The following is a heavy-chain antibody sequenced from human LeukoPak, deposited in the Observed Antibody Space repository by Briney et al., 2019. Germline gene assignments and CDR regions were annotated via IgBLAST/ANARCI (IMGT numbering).Heavy chain of an antibody. Sequence: SETLSLTCTVSGGSMNTYYWTWIRHPAGKGLQWIGYIYPSSFTNYNPSLESRVTMSVDTSNNQFSLKLTSVTAADTAVYFCARDTITRGLDYWGQGTLVTVSS. CDR2: IYPSSFT. CDR3: ARDTITRGLDY. CDR1: GGSMNTYY. J-gene: IGHJ4*02. V-gene: IGHV4-4*07. D-gene: IGHD3-10*01.